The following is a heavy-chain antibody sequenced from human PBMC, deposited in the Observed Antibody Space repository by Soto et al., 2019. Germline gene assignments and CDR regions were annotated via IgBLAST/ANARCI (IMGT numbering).Heavy chain of an antibody. CDR2: ISGSAYST. CDR3: AKGKLGYCSGGSCYYNGLDV. D-gene: IGHD2-15*01. Sequence: GGSLRLSCAASGFTFSSHAMSWVRHAPGKGVGWVSTISGSAYSTYYADSVKGRFTISRDNSKNTLYLQMNSLRAEDTALYYCAKGKLGYCSGGSCYYNGLDVWGQGTTVTVSS. V-gene: IGHV3-23*01. J-gene: IGHJ6*02. CDR1: GFTFSSHA.